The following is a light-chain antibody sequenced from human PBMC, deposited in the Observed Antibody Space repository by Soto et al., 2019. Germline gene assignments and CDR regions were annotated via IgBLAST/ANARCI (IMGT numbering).Light chain of an antibody. V-gene: IGKV1-5*01. CDR1: QSISSW. J-gene: IGKJ1*01. CDR2: DAS. Sequence: DIQMTQSPSTLSASVGDRVTITCRASQSISSWLAWYQQKPGKAPKLLIYDASSLESGVPSKFSGSGSGTEFTLTISSLQPDDFATYYCQQYISYSPGTFGQGTKVEIK. CDR3: QQYISYSPGT.